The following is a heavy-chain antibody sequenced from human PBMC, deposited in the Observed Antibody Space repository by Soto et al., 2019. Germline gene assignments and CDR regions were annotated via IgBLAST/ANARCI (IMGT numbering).Heavy chain of an antibody. CDR2: INPNSGVT. CDR1: GYTFTGYY. D-gene: IGHD6-13*01. Sequence: ASVKVSCTTSGYTFTGYYMNWVRQAPGQGLEWMGWINPNSGVTNYAQKFQGRVTITRDTSASTAYMELSSLRSEDTAVYYCARVGAAAGPYYFDYWGQGTLATVSS. CDR3: ARVGAAAGPYYFDY. V-gene: IGHV1-2*02. J-gene: IGHJ4*02.